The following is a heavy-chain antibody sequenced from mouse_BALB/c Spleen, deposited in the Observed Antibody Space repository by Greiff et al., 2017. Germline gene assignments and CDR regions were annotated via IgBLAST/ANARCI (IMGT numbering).Heavy chain of an antibody. CDR2: IYPGSGNT. V-gene: IGHV1-77*01. J-gene: IGHJ3*01. D-gene: IGHD2-4*01. CDR1: GYTFTDYY. CDR3: ARNDYDGGFAY. Sequence: QVQLQQSGAELARPGASVKLSCKASGYTFTDYYINWVKQRTGQGLEWIGEIYPGSGNTYYNEKFKGKATLTADKSSSTAYMQLSSLTSEDSAVYFCARNDYDGGFAYWGQGTLVTVSA.